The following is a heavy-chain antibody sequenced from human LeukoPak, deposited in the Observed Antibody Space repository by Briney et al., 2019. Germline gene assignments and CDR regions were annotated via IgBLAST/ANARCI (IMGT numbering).Heavy chain of an antibody. CDR3: ARTTLLRFGESNFDY. J-gene: IGHJ4*02. V-gene: IGHV4-59*11. CDR2: IYYSGST. D-gene: IGHD3-10*01. Sequence: SETLSLTCTVSGGSISSHYWSWIRQPPGKGLEWIGYIYYSGSTNYNPSLKSRVTISVDTSKNQFSLKLSSVTAADTAVYYCARTTLLRFGESNFDYWGQGTLVTVSS. CDR1: GGSISSHY.